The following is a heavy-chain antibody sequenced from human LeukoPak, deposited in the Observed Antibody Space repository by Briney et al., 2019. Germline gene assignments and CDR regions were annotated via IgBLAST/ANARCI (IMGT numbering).Heavy chain of an antibody. J-gene: IGHJ4*02. D-gene: IGHD4-17*01. CDR3: ARTSTVTTFDFDK. V-gene: IGHV3-48*01. CDR2: ISGTSRTI. Sequence: GGSLRLSCAASGFSFSGYSMNWVRQAPGKGLEGVAYISGTSRTIYYADSVKGRFTISRDNAKNSLFLQMNSLRAEDTAVYYCARTSTVTTFDFDKWGQGTLVTVSS. CDR1: GFSFSGYS.